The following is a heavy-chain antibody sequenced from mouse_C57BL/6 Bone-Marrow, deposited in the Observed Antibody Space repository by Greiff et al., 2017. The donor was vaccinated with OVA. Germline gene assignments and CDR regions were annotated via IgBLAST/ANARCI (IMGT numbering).Heavy chain of an antibody. V-gene: IGHV1-4*01. CDR3: ARWGESDYFDY. CDR2: INPSSGYT. CDR1: GYTFTSYT. Sequence: VQRVESGAELARPGASVKMSCKASGYTFTSYTMHWVKQRPGQGLEWIGYINPSSGYTKYNQKFKDKATLTADKSSSTAYMQLSSLTSEDSAVYYCARWGESDYFDYWGQGTTLTVSS. J-gene: IGHJ2*01.